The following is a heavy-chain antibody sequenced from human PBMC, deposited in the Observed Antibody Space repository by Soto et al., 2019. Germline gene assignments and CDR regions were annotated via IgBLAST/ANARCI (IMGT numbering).Heavy chain of an antibody. Sequence: PGGSLRLSCVASGFSFSSYTMNWVRQAPGKGLEWVSGVSGNGGNTYYADSVKGWFSISRDNSKNTLYLQLNSLRAEDTAIYYCAKDRMGASGWFDPWGQGTPVTVSS. CDR2: VSGNGGNT. CDR1: GFSFSSYT. D-gene: IGHD1-26*01. CDR3: AKDRMGASGWFDP. J-gene: IGHJ5*02. V-gene: IGHV3-23*01.